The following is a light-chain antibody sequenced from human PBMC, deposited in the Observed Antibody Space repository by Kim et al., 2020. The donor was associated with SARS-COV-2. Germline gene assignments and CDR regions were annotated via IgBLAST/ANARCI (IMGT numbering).Light chain of an antibody. CDR1: SSDVGGYNY. Sequence: GQSVTISSTGTSSDVGGYNYVSWYQQHPGKAPKLMIYEVSKRPSGVPERFSGSKSGNTASLTVSGLQAEDEADYYCSSYAGSNNLVFGGGTQLTVL. J-gene: IGLJ2*01. V-gene: IGLV2-8*01. CDR2: EVS. CDR3: SSYAGSNNLV.